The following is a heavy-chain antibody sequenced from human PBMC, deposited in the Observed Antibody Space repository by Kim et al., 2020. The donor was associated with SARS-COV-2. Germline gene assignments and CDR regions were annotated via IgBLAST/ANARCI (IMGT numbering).Heavy chain of an antibody. V-gene: IGHV1-69*13. CDR3: ARGIPIGGRAYYYGMDV. J-gene: IGHJ6*02. D-gene: IGHD2-15*01. CDR2: IIPIFGTA. Sequence: SVKVSCKASGGTFSSYAISWVRQAPGQGLEWMGGIIPIFGTANYAQKFQGRVTITADESTSTAYMELSSLRSEDTAVYYCARGIPIGGRAYYYGMDVWGQGTTVTVSS. CDR1: GGTFSSYA.